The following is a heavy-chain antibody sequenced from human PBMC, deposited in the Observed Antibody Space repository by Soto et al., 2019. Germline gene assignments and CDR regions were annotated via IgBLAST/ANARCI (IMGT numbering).Heavy chain of an antibody. Sequence: PGGSLRLSCTASGFTFSNYSMNWVRQAPGKGLEWVSSISSDSSYIYYADSVKGRFTISRDNAKNSLSLQMNSLRAEDTAVYFCAREPIPGRMYYFDYWGQGSLVTVSS. CDR2: ISSDSSYI. CDR3: AREPIPGRMYYFDY. V-gene: IGHV3-21*01. CDR1: GFTFSNYS. D-gene: IGHD2-2*01. J-gene: IGHJ4*02.